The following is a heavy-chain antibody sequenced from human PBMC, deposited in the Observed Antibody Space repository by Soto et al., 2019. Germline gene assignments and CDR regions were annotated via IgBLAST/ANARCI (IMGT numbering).Heavy chain of an antibody. D-gene: IGHD2-15*01. V-gene: IGHV3-48*02. CDR2: ISSSSSTI. J-gene: IGHJ5*02. CDR1: GFTFSSYS. Sequence: GGSLRLSCAASGFTFSSYSMNWVRQAPGKGLEWVSYISSSSSTIYYADSVKGRFTISRDNAKNSLYLQMNSLRDEDTAVYYCARDLGYCSGGSCYEGGWFDPWRQATLVTVSS. CDR3: ARDLGYCSGGSCYEGGWFDP.